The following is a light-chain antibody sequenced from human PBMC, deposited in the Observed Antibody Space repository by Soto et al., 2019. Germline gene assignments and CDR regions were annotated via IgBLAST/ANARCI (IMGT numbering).Light chain of an antibody. CDR1: QSISDN. V-gene: IGKV3-15*01. CDR2: DTS. J-gene: IGKJ1*01. Sequence: DIVLTQSPGTLSFSPGERVTLSCRASQSISDNLAWYQQKPGQPPSLLIYDTSTRATGIPTRFSGSASGTEFTLTITNLQSEDLALYYCQQYNDWPLTFGQGTKVDIK. CDR3: QQYNDWPLT.